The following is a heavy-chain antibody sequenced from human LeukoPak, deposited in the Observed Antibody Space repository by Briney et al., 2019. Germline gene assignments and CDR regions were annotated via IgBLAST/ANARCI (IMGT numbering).Heavy chain of an antibody. D-gene: IGHD6-19*01. CDR3: ARRGYSSGWYFFDY. CDR2: ISYDGSYK. CDR1: GFTFSNYA. V-gene: IGHV3-30*04. Sequence: PGGSLRLSCAASGFTFSNYAMHWVRQAPGKGLEWVAVISYDGSYKYYADSVKGRFTISRDNAKNSLYLQMNSLRAEDTAVYYCARRGYSSGWYFFDYWGQGTLVTVSS. J-gene: IGHJ4*02.